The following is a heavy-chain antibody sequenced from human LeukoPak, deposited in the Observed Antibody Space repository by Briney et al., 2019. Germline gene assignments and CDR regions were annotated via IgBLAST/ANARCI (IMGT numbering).Heavy chain of an antibody. J-gene: IGHJ4*02. Sequence: GGSFRLSCAASGFTFRGYAMSWVRQAPGKGLQWVSAISGGGDTTYYADSVKGRFTISRDNSKNTVYLQMTSLRAEDSAVYYCAKPFCNGGVCYVNFFDYWGQGTQLTVSS. CDR3: AKPFCNGGVCYVNFFDY. CDR2: ISGGGDTT. D-gene: IGHD2-8*02. V-gene: IGHV3-23*01. CDR1: GFTFRGYA.